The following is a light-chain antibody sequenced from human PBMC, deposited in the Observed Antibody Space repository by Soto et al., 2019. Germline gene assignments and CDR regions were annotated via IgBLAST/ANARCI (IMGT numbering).Light chain of an antibody. Sequence: DIVMTQSPDSLAVSLGERATINCKSSQSVLYSSNNKNYLAWYQQKPGQPPKLLIYWASTRESGVPDRFSGSGSETDFTLTISSLQAEDVAVYYCQQYYSTPSEFGQGTKVEIK. CDR2: WAS. CDR3: QQYYSTPSE. V-gene: IGKV4-1*01. CDR1: QSVLYSSNNKNY. J-gene: IGKJ1*01.